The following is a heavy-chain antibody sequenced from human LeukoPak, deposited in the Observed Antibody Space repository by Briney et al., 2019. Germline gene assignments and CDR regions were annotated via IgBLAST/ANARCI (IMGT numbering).Heavy chain of an antibody. Sequence: SETLSLTCAVSGGSISSSNWWSWVRQPPGKGLEWIGEIYHSGSTNYNPSLKSRVTISVDTSKNQFSLKLSSVTAADTAVYYCARSYYYDSSGYYYVGWFDPWGQGTLVTVSS. D-gene: IGHD3-22*01. V-gene: IGHV4-4*02. CDR3: ARSYYYDSSGYYYVGWFDP. CDR1: GGSISSSNW. CDR2: IYHSGST. J-gene: IGHJ5*02.